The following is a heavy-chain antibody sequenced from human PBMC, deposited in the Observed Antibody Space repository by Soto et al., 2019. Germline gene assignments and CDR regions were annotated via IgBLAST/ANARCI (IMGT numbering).Heavy chain of an antibody. CDR2: IIPIFGTA. D-gene: IGHD6-13*01. CDR3: AGAAAAGSWFDP. CDR1: GGTFSSYA. Sequence: QVQLVQSGAEVKKPGSSVKVSCKASGGTFSSYAISWVRQAPGPGLEWMGGIIPIFGTANYAQKFQGRVTITADKSTRTAYMELSSLRSEDTAVYYCAGAAAAGSWFDPWGQGTLVTVSS. V-gene: IGHV1-69*06. J-gene: IGHJ5*02.